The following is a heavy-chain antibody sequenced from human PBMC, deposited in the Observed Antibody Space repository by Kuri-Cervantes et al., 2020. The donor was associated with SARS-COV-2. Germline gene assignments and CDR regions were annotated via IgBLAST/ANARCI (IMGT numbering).Heavy chain of an antibody. CDR2: FIPIFGTA. Sequence: SVKVSCKASGDTFSSYAISWVRQAPGQGLEWMGGFIPIFGTANYAQKFQGRVTITADESTSTAYMELSSLRSEDTAVYYCARQYFKRFGDYSYYMDVWGKETTVTVSS. V-gene: IGHV1-69*13. D-gene: IGHD2/OR15-2a*01. CDR3: ARQYFKRFGDYSYYMDV. J-gene: IGHJ6*03. CDR1: GDTFSSYA.